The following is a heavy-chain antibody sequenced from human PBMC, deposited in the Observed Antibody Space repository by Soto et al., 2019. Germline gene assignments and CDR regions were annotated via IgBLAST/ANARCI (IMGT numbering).Heavy chain of an antibody. CDR2: ISNDGLNK. Sequence: QVQLVESGGGVVRPGRSLKLSCAASGFIFSGYGMHWVRLAPGKGLEWVAVISNDGLNKYYADSVKGRFTISRDDSKNTLFLHLSSMRAEDTDVYYCASPRGSYYYHYAMDVWGQGTTVTVSS. J-gene: IGHJ6*02. V-gene: IGHV3-30*03. D-gene: IGHD3-10*01. CDR3: ASPRGSYYYHYAMDV. CDR1: GFIFSGYG.